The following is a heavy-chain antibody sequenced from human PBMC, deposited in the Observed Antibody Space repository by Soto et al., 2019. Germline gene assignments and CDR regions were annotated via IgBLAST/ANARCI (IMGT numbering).Heavy chain of an antibody. V-gene: IGHV1-2*04. CDR3: ARAGGQQLGIGYYGMDV. J-gene: IGHJ6*02. D-gene: IGHD6-13*01. CDR2: INPNSGGT. CDR1: GYTFTGYY. Sequence: ASVKVSCKASGYTFTGYYMHWVRQAPGQGLEWMGWINPNSGGTNYAQKFQGWVTMTRDTSISTAYMELSRLRSDDTAVYYCARAGGQQLGIGYYGMDVCGQGTTVTVSS.